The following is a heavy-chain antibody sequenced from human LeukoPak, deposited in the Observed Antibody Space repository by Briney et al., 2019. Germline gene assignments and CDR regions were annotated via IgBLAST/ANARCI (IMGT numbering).Heavy chain of an antibody. D-gene: IGHD3-10*01. CDR1: GFTFSSYS. J-gene: IGHJ4*02. CDR2: ISGSSTYI. Sequence: GGSLRLSCAASGFTFSSYSMNWVRQAPGKGLEWVSSISGSSTYIYYADSVTGRFTISRDNAENSLYLQVNTLRAEDTAVYYCAGGGFGELYWGQGTLVTVSS. V-gene: IGHV3-21*01. CDR3: AGGGFGELY.